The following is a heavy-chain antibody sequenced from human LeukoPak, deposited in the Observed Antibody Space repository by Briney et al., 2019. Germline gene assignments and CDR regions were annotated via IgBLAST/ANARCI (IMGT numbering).Heavy chain of an antibody. J-gene: IGHJ4*02. D-gene: IGHD4-17*01. CDR1: VGLIRIYY. CDR2: IYYSGST. Sequence: SETLSLTCTVSVGLIRIYYWIWLPQPPGKGLEWIGYIYYSGSTNYNTSLKSRVSISVDTSKNQFSLKLSSVTAADTAVYYCARTGSTVTMLYPFDHWGQGALVTVSS. CDR3: ARTGSTVTMLYPFDH. V-gene: IGHV4-59*01.